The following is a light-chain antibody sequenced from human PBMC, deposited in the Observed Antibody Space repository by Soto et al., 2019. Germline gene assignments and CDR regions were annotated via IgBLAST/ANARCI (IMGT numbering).Light chain of an antibody. CDR2: EGS. J-gene: IGLJ1*01. Sequence: QSALTQPASVSGSPGQSITISCTGTSXDVGSYNLVSWYQQHPGKAPKLMIYEGSKWPSGVSNRFSGSKSGNTASLTISGLQAEDEADYYCCSYAGSSTYVFGTGTKVTVL. V-gene: IGLV2-23*01. CDR1: SXDVGSYNL. CDR3: CSYAGSSTYV.